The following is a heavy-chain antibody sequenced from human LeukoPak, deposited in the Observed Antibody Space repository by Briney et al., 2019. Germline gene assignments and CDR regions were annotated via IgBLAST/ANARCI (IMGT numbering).Heavy chain of an antibody. CDR3: AKMSYYYDSSGDGP. CDR1: GFTFSSYA. V-gene: IGHV3-23*01. CDR2: ISGSGGST. Sequence: GGSLRLSCAASGFTFSSYAMSWVRQAPGKGLEWVSAISGSGGSTYYADSVKGRFTISRDNSKNTLYLQMNSLRAEDTAVHYCAKMSYYYDSSGDGPWGQGTLVTVSS. J-gene: IGHJ5*02. D-gene: IGHD3-22*01.